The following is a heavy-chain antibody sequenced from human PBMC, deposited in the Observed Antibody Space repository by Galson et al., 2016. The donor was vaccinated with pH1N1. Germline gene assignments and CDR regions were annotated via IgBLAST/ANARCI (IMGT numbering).Heavy chain of an antibody. V-gene: IGHV2-5*01. CDR2: IYWNDDK. CDR1: GFSLSTSGVG. J-gene: IGHJ4*02. Sequence: PALVKPTQTLTLTCTFSGFSLSTSGVGVGWIRQPPGKALEWLALIYWNDDKRYSPSLKSRLTITKGTSENLVVLTMTNMDPVDTATYYCAHREYGDFVGSFDHWGQGALVTVSS. CDR3: AHREYGDFVGSFDH. D-gene: IGHD4-17*01.